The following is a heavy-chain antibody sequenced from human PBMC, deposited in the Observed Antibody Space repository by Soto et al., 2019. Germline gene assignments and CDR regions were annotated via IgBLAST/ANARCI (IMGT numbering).Heavy chain of an antibody. Sequence: SETLSLTCTASGGSISSYYWSWIRQPPGKGLEWIGYIYYSGSTNYNPSLKSRVTFSVDTSKNQVSLKLSSVTAPDTAVYYCARLQVNGGAFDIWGQGTMVTVSS. D-gene: IGHD2-8*01. CDR3: ARLQVNGGAFDI. J-gene: IGHJ3*02. CDR1: GGSISSYY. CDR2: IYYSGST. V-gene: IGHV4-59*12.